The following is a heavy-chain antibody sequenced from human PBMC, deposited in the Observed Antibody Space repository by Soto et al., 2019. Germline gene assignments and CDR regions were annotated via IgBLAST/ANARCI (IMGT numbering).Heavy chain of an antibody. CDR3: ARVACSSTSCYNWFDP. V-gene: IGHV1-69*13. Sequence: SVKVSCKASGGTFSSYAISWWRRAPGQGLEWMGGIIPIFGTANYAQKFQGRVTITADESTSTAYMELSSLRSEDTAVYYCARVACSSTSCYNWFDPWGQGTLVTVSS. CDR1: GGTFSSYA. J-gene: IGHJ5*02. D-gene: IGHD2-2*01. CDR2: IIPIFGTA.